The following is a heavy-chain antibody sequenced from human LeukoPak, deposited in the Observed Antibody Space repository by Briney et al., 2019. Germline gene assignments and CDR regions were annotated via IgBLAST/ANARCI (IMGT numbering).Heavy chain of an antibody. J-gene: IGHJ4*02. V-gene: IGHV3-23*01. CDR2: IGEQYDDT. CDR3: AKDCCGDSFFDS. CDR1: GFTFKKYG. Sequence: GASLRLSCAASGFTFKKYGMAWVRQTPGKGLEWVSTIGEQYDDTHYADSVKGRFTISRDNSKNTVFLLMNGLRAEDTAVYYCAKDCCGDSFFDSWGQGALVAVSS. D-gene: IGHD2-21*02.